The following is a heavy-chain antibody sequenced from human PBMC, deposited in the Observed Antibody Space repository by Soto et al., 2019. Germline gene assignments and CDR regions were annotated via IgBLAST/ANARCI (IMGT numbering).Heavy chain of an antibody. CDR3: ARGTLPGIAVAGTWTPDY. Sequence: QVQLVQSGAEVKKPGASVKVSCKASGYTFTSYYMHWVRQAPGQGLEWMGIINPSGGSTSYAQKFQGRVTMTRDTSTSTVYTELSSLRSEDTAVYYCARGTLPGIAVAGTWTPDYWGQGTLVTVSS. J-gene: IGHJ4*02. CDR2: INPSGGST. D-gene: IGHD6-19*01. CDR1: GYTFTSYY. V-gene: IGHV1-46*01.